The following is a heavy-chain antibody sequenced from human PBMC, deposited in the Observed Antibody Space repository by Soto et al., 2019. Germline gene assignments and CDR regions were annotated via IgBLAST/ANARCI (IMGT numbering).Heavy chain of an antibody. CDR1: GFTLDDYA. CDR2: ISWDGGST. D-gene: IGHD6-19*01. V-gene: IGHV3-43D*04. CDR3: AKAPAVAGTSYFQH. J-gene: IGHJ1*01. Sequence: GGSLRLSCAASGFTLDDYAMHWVRQAPGKGLEWVSLISWDGGSTYYADSVKGRFTISRDNSKNSLYLQMNSLRAEDTALYYCAKAPAVAGTSYFQHWGQGTLVTVSS.